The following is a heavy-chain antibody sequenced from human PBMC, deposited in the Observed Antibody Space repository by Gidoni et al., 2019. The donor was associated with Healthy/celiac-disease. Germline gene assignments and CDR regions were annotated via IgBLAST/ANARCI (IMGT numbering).Heavy chain of an antibody. CDR1: VFTFSSYG. Sequence: QVQLVESGVGVVLPGRSLRLSCAASVFTFSSYGMHWVRQAPGKGLEWVEVISYDGSNKYYADSVKGRFTISRDNSKNTLYLQMNSLRAEDTAVYYCAKDSSSWYFDYWGQGTLVTVSS. CDR2: ISYDGSNK. V-gene: IGHV3-30*18. D-gene: IGHD6-13*01. J-gene: IGHJ4*02. CDR3: AKDSSSWYFDY.